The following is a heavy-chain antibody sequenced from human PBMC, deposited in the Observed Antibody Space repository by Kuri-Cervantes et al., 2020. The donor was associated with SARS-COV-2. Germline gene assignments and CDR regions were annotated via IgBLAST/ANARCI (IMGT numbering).Heavy chain of an antibody. V-gene: IGHV3-21*01. CDR3: ARVHKAGATYYYYYMDV. J-gene: IGHJ6*03. Sequence: GESLKISCAASGFTFSSYSMNWVRPAPGKGLEWVSSISSSSSYIYYADSVKGRFTISRDNAKNSLYLQMNSLRAEDTAVYYCARVHKAGATYYYYYMDVWGKGTTVTVSS. CDR2: ISSSSSYI. D-gene: IGHD1-26*01. CDR1: GFTFSSYS.